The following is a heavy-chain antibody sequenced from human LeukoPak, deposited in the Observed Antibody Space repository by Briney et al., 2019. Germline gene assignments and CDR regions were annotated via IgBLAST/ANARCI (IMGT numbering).Heavy chain of an antibody. Sequence: SGGSLRLSCAASGFTFSSYGMHWVRQAPGKGLEWVAFIRYDGSNKYYADSVKGRFTISRDNSKNTLYLQMNSLRAEDTAVYYCAKDISVVVVAATSYYFDYWGQETLVTVSS. CDR3: AKDISVVVVAATSYYFDY. CDR1: GFTFSSYG. V-gene: IGHV3-30*02. J-gene: IGHJ4*02. CDR2: IRYDGSNK. D-gene: IGHD2-15*01.